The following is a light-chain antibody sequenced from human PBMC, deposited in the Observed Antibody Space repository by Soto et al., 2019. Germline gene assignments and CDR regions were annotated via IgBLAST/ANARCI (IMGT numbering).Light chain of an antibody. CDR3: QQYGRSPTT. V-gene: IGKV3-20*01. CDR1: QSVTSNY. J-gene: IGKJ1*01. Sequence: EIVLTQSPGTLSLSPWERAALSCSASQSVTSNYVAWYQQTPGQAPRLLIFGASIRATGIPDRFSGSGSGTDFTLTISRLEPEDSAVYHCQQYGRSPTTFGQGTKVDNK. CDR2: GAS.